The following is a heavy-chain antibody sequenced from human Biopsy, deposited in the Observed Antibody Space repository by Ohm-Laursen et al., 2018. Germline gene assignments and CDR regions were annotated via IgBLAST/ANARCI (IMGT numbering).Heavy chain of an antibody. CDR3: ATKLTGYFHH. J-gene: IGHJ1*01. CDR2: NIPILGTG. V-gene: IGHV1-69*06. Sequence: GASVKVSCKPPGGTFSNYGVNWARQAPGQGLEWPGGNIPILGTGNYAQKFQDRVTVAADTSTSTATMELRSLRSDDAAVYYCATKLTGYFHHWGQGTLVIVSS. CDR1: GGTFSNYG. D-gene: IGHD3-9*01.